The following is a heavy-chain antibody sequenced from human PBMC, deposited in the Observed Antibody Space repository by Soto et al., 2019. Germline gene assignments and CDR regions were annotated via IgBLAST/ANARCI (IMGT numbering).Heavy chain of an antibody. Sequence: GASVKVSCKASRGTFSSYAISWVRQAPGQGLDWMGGIIPIFGTANYAQKFQGRVTITADESTSTAYMELSSLRSEDTAVYYCARDPYCISTSCYGHGWFDPWGQGTLVTVSS. V-gene: IGHV1-69*13. CDR1: RGTFSSYA. J-gene: IGHJ5*02. D-gene: IGHD2-2*01. CDR3: ARDPYCISTSCYGHGWFDP. CDR2: IIPIFGTA.